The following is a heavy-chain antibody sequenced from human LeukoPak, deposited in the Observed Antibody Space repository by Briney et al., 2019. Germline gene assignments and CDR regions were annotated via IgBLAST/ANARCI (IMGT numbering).Heavy chain of an antibody. D-gene: IGHD5-24*01. CDR2: ISGSGGST. V-gene: IGHV3-23*01. CDR3: ASRRRDGYNSDY. J-gene: IGHJ4*02. Sequence: GGSLRLSCAASGFTFSSYAMSWVRQAPGKGLEWVSAISGSGGSTYYADSVKGRFTISRDNSKNTLYMQMNSLRAEDTAVYYCASRRRDGYNSDYWGQGTLVTVSS. CDR1: GFTFSSYA.